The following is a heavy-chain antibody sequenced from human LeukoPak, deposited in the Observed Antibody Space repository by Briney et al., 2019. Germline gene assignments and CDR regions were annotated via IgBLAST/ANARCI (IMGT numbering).Heavy chain of an antibody. J-gene: IGHJ6*03. V-gene: IGHV4-59*11. Sequence: SETLSLACTVSGGSISSHYWSWIRQPPGKGLEWIGYMYYSVSSKYNPSLKSRVTISVDTSKNQFSLKLSSVTAADTAVYFCARADSANYYDSGRYFNYFYMDVWGRGTTVTVSS. CDR2: MYYSVSS. D-gene: IGHD3-10*01. CDR3: ARADSANYYDSGRYFNYFYMDV. CDR1: GGSISSHY.